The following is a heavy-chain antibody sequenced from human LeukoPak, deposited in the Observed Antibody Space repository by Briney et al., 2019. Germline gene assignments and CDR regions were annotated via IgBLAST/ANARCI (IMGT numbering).Heavy chain of an antibody. CDR2: IYYSGST. V-gene: IGHV4-59*05. J-gene: IGHJ4*02. CDR3: ARLIVAAAVDY. CDR1: GGSISSYY. D-gene: IGHD6-13*01. Sequence: PSETLSLTCTVSGGSISSYYWSWIRQPPGKGLEWIGSIYYSGSTYYNPSLKSRVTISVDASKNQFSLKLSSVTAADTAVYYCARLIVAAAVDYWGQGTLVTVSS.